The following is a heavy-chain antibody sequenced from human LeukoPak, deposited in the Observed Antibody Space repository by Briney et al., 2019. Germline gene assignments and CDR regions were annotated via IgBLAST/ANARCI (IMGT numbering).Heavy chain of an antibody. V-gene: IGHV3-23*01. Sequence: GGSLRLSCAASGFIFSHYGMSWVRQAPGKGLEWVSAISGSGGSTYYADSVKGRFTISRDNSKNTLYLQMNSLRAEDTAVYYCAKLPFDYYDSSGQDYWGQGTLVTVSS. D-gene: IGHD3-22*01. CDR2: ISGSGGST. CDR3: AKLPFDYYDSSGQDY. CDR1: GFIFSHYG. J-gene: IGHJ4*02.